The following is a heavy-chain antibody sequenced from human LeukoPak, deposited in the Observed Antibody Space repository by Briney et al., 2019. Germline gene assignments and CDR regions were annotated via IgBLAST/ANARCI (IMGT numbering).Heavy chain of an antibody. J-gene: IGHJ4*02. CDR3: ARDLNWGSLACVAY. V-gene: IGHV3-21*04. Sequence: GGSLRLSCAASGFTFSSYSMDWVRQAPGKGLEWVSSISSSSSYIYYADSVKGRFTISRDNSKDTVYLQMNSLRVDDTAIYYCARDLNWGSLACVAYWGQGTLVTVSS. CDR2: ISSSSSYI. CDR1: GFTFSSYS. D-gene: IGHD3-16*01.